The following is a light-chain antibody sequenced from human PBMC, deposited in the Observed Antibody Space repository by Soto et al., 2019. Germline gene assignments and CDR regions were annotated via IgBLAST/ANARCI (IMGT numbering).Light chain of an antibody. CDR2: GAS. J-gene: IGKJ5*01. V-gene: IGKV3-15*01. CDR3: QQEIT. Sequence: VMTQSPATLSVSPGERVTLSCRSSQSVSSNLAWYQQKPGQAPRLLIYGASTRATGIPARFSGSGSGTEFTLTISSLQSEDFAVYYCQQEITFGQGTRLEIK. CDR1: QSVSSN.